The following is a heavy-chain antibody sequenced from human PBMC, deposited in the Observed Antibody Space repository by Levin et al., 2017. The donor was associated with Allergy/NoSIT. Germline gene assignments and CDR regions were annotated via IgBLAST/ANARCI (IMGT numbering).Heavy chain of an antibody. CDR1: GGSISSYY. CDR2: IYYSGHT. V-gene: IGHV4-59*01. J-gene: IGHJ4*03. D-gene: IGHD3-10*01. Sequence: GSLRLSCTVSGGSISSYYWSWIRQSPGKGLEWVGHIYYSGHTNDNPSLKSRVTISVDTSKNQFSLKLSSVTAADTAVYYCASLVRGSGSYSLGYFDYWGQGTLVTVSS. CDR3: ASLVRGSGSYSLGYFDY.